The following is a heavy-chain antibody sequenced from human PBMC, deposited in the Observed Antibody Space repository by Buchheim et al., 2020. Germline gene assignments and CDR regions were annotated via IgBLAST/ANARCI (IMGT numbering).Heavy chain of an antibody. CDR3: ALEGSLAYYYYYGMDV. V-gene: IGHV1-69*02. CDR2: IIPILGIA. CDR1: GGTFSSYT. J-gene: IGHJ6*02. Sequence: QVQLVQSGAEVKKPGSSVKVSCKASGGTFSSYTISWVRQAPGQGLEWMGRIIPILGIANYAHKFQGRVTITADKSTSTAYLELSSLRSEDTAVYYCALEGSLAYYYYYGMDVWGQGTT.